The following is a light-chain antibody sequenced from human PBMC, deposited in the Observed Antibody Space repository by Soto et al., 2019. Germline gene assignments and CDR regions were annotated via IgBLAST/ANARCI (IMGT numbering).Light chain of an antibody. CDR2: DAS. J-gene: IGKJ5*01. CDR1: QSVSSY. V-gene: IGKV3-11*01. CDR3: QQRSTWPIT. Sequence: EIVLTQSPATLSLSPGERATLSCRASQSVSSYLAWYQQKPGQAPRLLIYDASNRATGIPARFSGSGSGTDVTLTSSSLEPEDFAVYYCQQRSTWPITFGQGTRLEIK.